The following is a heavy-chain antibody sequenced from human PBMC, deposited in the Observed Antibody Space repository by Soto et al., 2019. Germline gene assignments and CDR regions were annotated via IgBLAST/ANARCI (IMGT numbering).Heavy chain of an antibody. V-gene: IGHV3-23*01. Sequence: VQLLESGGGLIQPGGSLRLSCAASGFTFSSYSMSWIRQAPGKGLEWVSGFRSGDGGTTYYADSVKGRFTISRDNSKNTLFLQMNSLRVEDTAIYYCAKKVNSGPGSQYFDSWGQGTLVTVSS. J-gene: IGHJ4*02. CDR3: AKKVNSGPGSQYFDS. CDR1: GFTFSSYS. D-gene: IGHD3-10*01. CDR2: FRSGDGGTT.